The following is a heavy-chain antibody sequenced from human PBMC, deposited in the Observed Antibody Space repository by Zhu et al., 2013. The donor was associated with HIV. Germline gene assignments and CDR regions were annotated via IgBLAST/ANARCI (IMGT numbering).Heavy chain of an antibody. Sequence: QVKLVQSGAEVKRPGASVRVSCKTSGYSFTSYDINWVRQAPGQGLEWMGWMNPHSGHSGYAQKFQGRGTMTMNTSISTVYMELSSLRSEDTAVYYCARVGCSSTSCVPYYGMDVVGPRDHGHRLL. D-gene: IGHD2-2*01. V-gene: IGHV1-8*01. CDR1: GYSFTSYD. CDR3: ARVGCSSTSCVPYYGMDV. J-gene: IGHJ6*02. CDR2: MNPHSGHS.